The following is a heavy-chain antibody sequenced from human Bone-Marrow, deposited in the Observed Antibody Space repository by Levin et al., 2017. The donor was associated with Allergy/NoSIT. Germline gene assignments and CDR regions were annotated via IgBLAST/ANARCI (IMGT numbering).Heavy chain of an antibody. J-gene: IGHJ6*02. V-gene: IGHV1-8*01. D-gene: IGHD6-6*01. CDR3: ARGAYRLPYSSSSYDYYYDGMDV. CDR2: MNPNSGNT. Sequence: ASVKVSCKASGYTFTSYDINWVRQATGQGLEWMGWMNPNSGNTGYAQKFQGRVTMTRNTSISTAYMELSSLRSEDTAVYYCARGAYRLPYSSSSYDYYYDGMDVWGQGTTVTVSS. CDR1: GYTFTSYD.